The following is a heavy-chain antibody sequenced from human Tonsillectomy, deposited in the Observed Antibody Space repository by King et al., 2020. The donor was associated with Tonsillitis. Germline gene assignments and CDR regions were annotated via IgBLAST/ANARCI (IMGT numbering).Heavy chain of an antibody. D-gene: IGHD6-13*01. CDR2: ISAYNGNT. CDR1: GYTFTSYG. V-gene: IGHV1-18*01. J-gene: IGHJ4*02. Sequence: QLVQSGAEVKKPGASVKVSCKASGYTFTSYGISWVRQAPGQGLEWMGWISAYNGNTNYAQKHQGRVTMTTDTSTSTAYMELRGLRSDDTAVYYCASGTNIAAAGLEIDYWGQGTLVTVSS. CDR3: ASGTNIAAAGLEIDY.